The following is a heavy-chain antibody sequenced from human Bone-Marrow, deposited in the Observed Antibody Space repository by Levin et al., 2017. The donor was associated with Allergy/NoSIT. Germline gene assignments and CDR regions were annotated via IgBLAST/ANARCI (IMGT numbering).Heavy chain of an antibody. V-gene: IGHV3-23*01. J-gene: IGHJ4*02. CDR2: ISPNGGDT. Sequence: GGSLRLSCAASGFTFSNYAMSWVRQAPGKGLEWISAISPNGGDTFYSEAVRGRLTISRDNSNIYLQLSSMLADDTAAYYFSKARYASGGYYLSGIYSWGQGPLVTVSP. CDR3: SKARYASGGYYLSGIYS. CDR1: GFTFSNYA. D-gene: IGHD3-22*01.